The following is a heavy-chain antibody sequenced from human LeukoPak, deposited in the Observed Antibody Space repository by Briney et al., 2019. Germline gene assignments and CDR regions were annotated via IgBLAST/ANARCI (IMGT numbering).Heavy chain of an antibody. Sequence: ASVKVSCKASGYTFTSYDINWVRQATGQGLEWMGWMNPNSGNTGYAQKFQGRVTMTRNTSISTAYMELSSLRSEDTAVYYCARGRTAVAGRVWFDPWGQGTLVTVSS. CDR2: MNPNSGNT. CDR3: ARGRTAVAGRVWFDP. J-gene: IGHJ5*02. V-gene: IGHV1-8*01. D-gene: IGHD6-19*01. CDR1: GYTFTSYD.